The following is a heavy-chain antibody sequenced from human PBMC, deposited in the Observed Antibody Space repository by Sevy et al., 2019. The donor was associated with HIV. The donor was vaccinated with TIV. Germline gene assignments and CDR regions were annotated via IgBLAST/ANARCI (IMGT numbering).Heavy chain of an antibody. V-gene: IGHV1-18*04. CDR2: ISAYNGNT. CDR3: ARDSIPLVQGIIITPYYYGMDV. Sequence: ASVKASCKTSGYTFNTFGINWVRQAPGQGLQWVGWISAYNGNTKYVQKLQGRVSMTTETSTSTVYMELRSLRSDDTAVYYCARDSIPLVQGIIITPYYYGMDVWGQGTTVTISS. CDR1: GYTFNTFG. J-gene: IGHJ6*02. D-gene: IGHD3-10*01.